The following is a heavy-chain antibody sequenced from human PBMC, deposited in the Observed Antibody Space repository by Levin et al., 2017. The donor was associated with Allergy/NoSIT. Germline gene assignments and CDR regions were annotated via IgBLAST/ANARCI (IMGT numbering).Heavy chain of an antibody. J-gene: IGHJ4*02. D-gene: IGHD2-2*02. CDR1: GYSFTSYG. CDR3: ARDCNSANCYIITTFDY. Sequence: AASVKVSCKASGYSFTSYGISWVRQAPGEGLEWMGWISPYNGKTNYAQKFQGRVTLTTDPSTSTASMDLRSLRSDDTAVYYCARDCNSANCYIITTFDYWGQGTLVTVSS. V-gene: IGHV1-18*01. CDR2: ISPYNGKT.